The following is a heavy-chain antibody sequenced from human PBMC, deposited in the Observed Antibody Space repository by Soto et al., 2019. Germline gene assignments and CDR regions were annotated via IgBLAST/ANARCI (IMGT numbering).Heavy chain of an antibody. CDR1: GGSISSGGYS. D-gene: IGHD4-17*01. CDR3: ARIGLTSALL. Sequence: SETLSLTCAVSGGSISSGGYSWSWIRQPPGKGLEWIGYIYYSGSTYYNPPLRSRVTISIDTSKNLFFLNLTSVTAADTAVYFCARIGLTSALLWGQGTLVTVSS. V-gene: IGHV4-30-2*05. J-gene: IGHJ4*02. CDR2: IYYSGST.